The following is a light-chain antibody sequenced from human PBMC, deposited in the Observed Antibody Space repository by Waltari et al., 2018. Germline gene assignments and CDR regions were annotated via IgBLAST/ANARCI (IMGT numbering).Light chain of an antibody. J-gene: IGKJ3*01. CDR3: QKYNSAPPFT. CDR2: AAS. V-gene: IGKV1-27*01. Sequence: DIQMTQSPSSLSASIGDRVPITCRASQAISNYLAWYHQKPGKVPKLLIYAASTLQSGVPSRFSGSGSGTDFTLTISSLQPEDVATYYCQKYNSAPPFTFGPGTKVDIK. CDR1: QAISNY.